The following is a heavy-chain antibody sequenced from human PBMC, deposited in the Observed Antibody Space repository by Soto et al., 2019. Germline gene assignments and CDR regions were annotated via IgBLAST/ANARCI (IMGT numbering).Heavy chain of an antibody. CDR2: SYPGDSDT. J-gene: IGHJ6*02. CDR3: ARRLSGPKEEYNAYYFYGLEV. Sequence: PGESLKISCKGSGYSFTSYCIGCVRQMPGKGLEGMGISYPGDSDTRYSPSFQGQVTISADKSISTAYLQWSSLKASDTAVYYCARRLSGPKEEYNAYYFYGLEVWGQGTTLTVSS. V-gene: IGHV5-51*01. D-gene: IGHD1-1*01. CDR1: GYSFTSYC.